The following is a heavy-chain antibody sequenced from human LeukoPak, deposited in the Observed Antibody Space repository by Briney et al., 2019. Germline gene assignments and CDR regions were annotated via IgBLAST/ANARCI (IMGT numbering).Heavy chain of an antibody. CDR2: IYNSGSST. Sequence: SETLTLTCTVSGGSISIYYWNWIRQPPGKGLEWIGYIYNSGSSTIYNPSLKSRVTISVDTSKNQFSLRLSSVTAADTAVYFCVRDRELTYWGQGTLVTVSS. J-gene: IGHJ4*02. D-gene: IGHD3-10*01. V-gene: IGHV4-59*01. CDR3: VRDRELTY. CDR1: GGSISIYY.